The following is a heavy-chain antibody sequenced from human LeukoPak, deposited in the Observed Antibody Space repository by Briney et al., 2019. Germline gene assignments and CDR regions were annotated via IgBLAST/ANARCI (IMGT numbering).Heavy chain of an antibody. CDR1: GYTFTTSG. Sequence: ASVKVSCTASGYTFTTSGINWVRQAPGQGLEWMGWISGSNDNTNYAQNFQGRVTMTTDTSTSTAYMELRSLRSDDTAVYYCARGGSGSYLYSTFDPWGRGTLVTVSS. CDR3: ARGGSGSYLYSTFDP. V-gene: IGHV1-18*04. D-gene: IGHD3-10*01. J-gene: IGHJ5*02. CDR2: ISGSNDNT.